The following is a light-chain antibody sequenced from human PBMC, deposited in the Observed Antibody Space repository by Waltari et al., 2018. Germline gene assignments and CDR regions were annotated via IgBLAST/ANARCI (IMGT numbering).Light chain of an antibody. CDR3: QQYNSYPAT. J-gene: IGKJ4*01. V-gene: IGKV1-5*03. Sequence: DIQMTQSPSTLSASVGDRVTITCRASQSISSWLAWYKQKPGKAPKLLIYTASSLESGVPSRFSGSGSGTEFTLTISSLQPDDFATYYCQQYNSYPATFGGGTKVEIK. CDR1: QSISSW. CDR2: TAS.